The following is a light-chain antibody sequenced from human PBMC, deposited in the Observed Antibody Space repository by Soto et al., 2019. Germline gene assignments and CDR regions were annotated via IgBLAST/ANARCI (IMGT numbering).Light chain of an antibody. CDR2: DAS. CDR3: QQYHRSSIT. CDR1: QSVDSR. Sequence: QMTQSPSTLSASIGDRVTITCRASQSVDSRLAWYQQKPGKAPKLLVYDASTLETGVPSRFSGSGSGAEFTLTISSLQPDDFATYYCQQYHRSSITCGQGTRLEIK. J-gene: IGKJ5*01. V-gene: IGKV1-5*01.